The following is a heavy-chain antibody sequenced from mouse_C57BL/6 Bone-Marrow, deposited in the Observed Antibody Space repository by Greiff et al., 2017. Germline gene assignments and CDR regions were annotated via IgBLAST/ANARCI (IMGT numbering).Heavy chain of an antibody. Sequence: QVQLKESGPGLVAPSQSLSITCTVSGFSLTSSGVHWVRQPPGTGLEWLVVIWSDGSTTYNSALKSRLSISKDNSKSQVFLKMNSLQTDDTVMYYCARNETISGYLLPHYYAMDYWGQGTSVTVSS. CDR2: IWSDGST. D-gene: IGHD1-1*01. CDR3: ARNETISGYLLPHYYAMDY. V-gene: IGHV2-6*02. CDR1: GFSLTSSG. J-gene: IGHJ4*01.